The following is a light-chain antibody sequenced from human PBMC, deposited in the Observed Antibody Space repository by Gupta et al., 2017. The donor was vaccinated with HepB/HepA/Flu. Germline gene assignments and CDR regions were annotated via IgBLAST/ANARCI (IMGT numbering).Light chain of an antibody. J-gene: IGKJ1*01. Sequence: DNQMTQVPSSLAGFVGERGTITCRASQSISSYLKWYQQKPGKAPKLLIYAASSFQSGVPAKLSGSGCGTDFTLTISSRQPEDFASYYCQQNYSTPTWTFGQGTKVEIK. V-gene: IGKV1-39*01. CDR2: AAS. CDR1: QSISSY. CDR3: QQNYSTPTWT.